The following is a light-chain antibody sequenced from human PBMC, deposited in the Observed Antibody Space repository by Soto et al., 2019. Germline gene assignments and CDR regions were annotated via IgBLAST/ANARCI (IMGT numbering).Light chain of an antibody. CDR3: MSYTPTSSFV. V-gene: IGLV2-14*03. CDR1: RSDIGTYNY. CDR2: DVS. Sequence: QSALAQPASMSGSPGQSITISCTGTRSDIGTYNYLSWYQQHPGKAPRLVISDVSNRPSGVSNRFSGSKSGNTASLTITGLQSVDEADYYCMSYTPTSSFVFVSGTKVTVL. J-gene: IGLJ1*01.